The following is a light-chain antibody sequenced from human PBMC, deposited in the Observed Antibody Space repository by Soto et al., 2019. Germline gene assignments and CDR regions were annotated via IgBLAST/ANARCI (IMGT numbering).Light chain of an antibody. J-gene: IGLJ1*01. CDR1: SSDVGGYNY. V-gene: IGLV2-14*01. CDR2: DVS. CDR3: SSYTSSSTHV. Sequence: QSALTQPASVSGSPGQSITIACTGTSSDVGGYNYVSWYQQYPGKAPRLVISDVSNRPSGVSNRFSGSKSGNSASLTISGLQAEDEADYYCSSYTSSSTHVFGPGTKVTVL.